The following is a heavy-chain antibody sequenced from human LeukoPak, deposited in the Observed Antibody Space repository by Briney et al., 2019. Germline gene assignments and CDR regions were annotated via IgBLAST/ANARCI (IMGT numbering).Heavy chain of an antibody. D-gene: IGHD4-17*01. CDR3: ASEVTTVTTRFDP. CDR1: GYTFTDYY. CDR2: INPNSGGT. Sequence: GASVKVSCEASGYTFTDYYIHWVRQAPGQGLEWMGWINPNSGGTNFAQKFQGRVTMTRDTSINTAYMEMSRLTFDDTAVYYCASEVTTVTTRFDPWGQGTLVAVSS. J-gene: IGHJ5*02. V-gene: IGHV1-2*02.